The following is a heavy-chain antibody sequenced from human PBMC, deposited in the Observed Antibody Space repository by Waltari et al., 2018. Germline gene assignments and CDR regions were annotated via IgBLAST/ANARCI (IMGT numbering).Heavy chain of an antibody. CDR3: ARVEMATPLYGMDV. D-gene: IGHD5-12*01. CDR2: IYSGGST. V-gene: IGHV3-53*01. J-gene: IGHJ6*02. Sequence: EVQLVESGGGLIQPGGSLRLSCAASGFTVSSKYMSWVRQAPGKGLGWVSVIYSGGSTDYADSVKGLFTISRDNSKNTLYLQMNSLRAEDTAVYYCARVEMATPLYGMDVWGQGTTVTVSS. CDR1: GFTVSSKY.